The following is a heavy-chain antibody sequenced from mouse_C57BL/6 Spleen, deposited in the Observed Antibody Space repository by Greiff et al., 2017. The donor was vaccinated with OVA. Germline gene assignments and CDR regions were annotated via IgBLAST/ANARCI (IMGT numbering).Heavy chain of an antibody. CDR3: ARYDGYYVLDY. CDR2: INPYNGGT. D-gene: IGHD2-3*01. J-gene: IGHJ2*01. CDR1: GYTFTDYY. V-gene: IGHV1-19*01. Sequence: EVQLQQSGPVLVKPGASVKMSCKASGYTFTDYYMNWVKQSHGKSLEWIGVINPYNGGTSYNQKFKGKATLTVDKSSSTAYMELNSLTSEDSAVYYCARYDGYYVLDYWGQGTTLTVSS.